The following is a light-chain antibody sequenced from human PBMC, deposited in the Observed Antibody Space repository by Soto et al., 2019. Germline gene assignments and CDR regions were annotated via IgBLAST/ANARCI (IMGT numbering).Light chain of an antibody. J-gene: IGLJ2*01. Sequence: QPVLTQSSSASASLGSSVKLTCTLSSGHSTYIIAWHQQQPGKAPRYLMKLEGSGSYNKGSGIPDRCSGSSSGADRYLTISNLQFEDEADYYCETWDTNVVVFGGGTKLTVL. V-gene: IGLV4-60*02. CDR3: ETWDTNVVV. CDR1: SGHSTYI. CDR2: LEGSGSY.